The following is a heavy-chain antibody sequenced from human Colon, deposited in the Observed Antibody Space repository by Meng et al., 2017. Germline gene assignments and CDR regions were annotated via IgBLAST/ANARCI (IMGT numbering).Heavy chain of an antibody. V-gene: IGHV4-4*02. Sequence: LRESGPGLVEPSGTLSLTCAGSGGSISSSNYWSWVRQPPGKGLEWIGQIYLSGSPSYNPSLESRVTISVDKSKNQLSLRLTSVTAADTAIYYCARHGGWHFDYWGQGTLVTVSS. CDR2: IYLSGSP. CDR1: GGSISSSNY. D-gene: IGHD6-19*01. CDR3: ARHGGWHFDY. J-gene: IGHJ4*02.